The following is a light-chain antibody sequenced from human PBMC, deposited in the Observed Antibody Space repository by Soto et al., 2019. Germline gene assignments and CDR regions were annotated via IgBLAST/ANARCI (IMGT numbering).Light chain of an antibody. CDR2: AAS. CDR3: QQSYSTPYT. V-gene: IGKV1-39*01. CDR1: HSIFSY. J-gene: IGKJ5*01. Sequence: DIQMTQSPSSLSASVGERVTITCRASHSIFSYLNWYQQKPGKAPKLLIYAASSLQSGFPSRFSGSGSGTDFTLTISSLQPEDFATYHCQQSYSTPYTFGQGTRLEIK.